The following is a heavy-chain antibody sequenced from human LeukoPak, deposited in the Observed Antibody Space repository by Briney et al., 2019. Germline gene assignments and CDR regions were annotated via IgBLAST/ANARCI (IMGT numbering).Heavy chain of an antibody. J-gene: IGHJ6*02. CDR1: GFTFSTYS. V-gene: IGHV3-30-3*01. Sequence: GRSLRLSCAASGFTFSTYSIHWVRQAPGKGLEWVAIISYDGNNKFYADSVKGRFTISRDNSKNTLYLQMNSLRAEDTTVYYCARDPRPYYYYYGMDVWGQGTTVTVSS. CDR2: ISYDGNNK. CDR3: ARDPRPYYYYYGMDV.